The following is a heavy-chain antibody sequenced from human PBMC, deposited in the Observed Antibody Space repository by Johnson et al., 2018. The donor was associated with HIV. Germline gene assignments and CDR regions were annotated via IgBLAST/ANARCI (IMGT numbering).Heavy chain of an antibody. V-gene: IGHV3-30*19. CDR2: ISYDGSNK. D-gene: IGHD6-13*01. CDR3: ARDDLGNPFSSYDAFDI. J-gene: IGHJ3*02. CDR1: GFTFSTYG. Sequence: QVQLVESGGGVVQPGGSLRLSCAASGFTFSTYGMHWVRQAPGKGLAWVAVISYDGSNKYYADSVKGRFTISRDNSKNTLYLQMNSLSAEDTAVYYCARDDLGNPFSSYDAFDIWGQGTMVTVSS.